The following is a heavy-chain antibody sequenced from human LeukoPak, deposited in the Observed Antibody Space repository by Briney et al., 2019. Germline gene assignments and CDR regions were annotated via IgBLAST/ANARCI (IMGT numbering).Heavy chain of an antibody. D-gene: IGHD2-15*01. Sequence: GGSLRLSCAASGFTFSSYSMNWVRQAPPKGLEWVSSISSSSSYIYYADSVKGRFTISRDNAKNSLYLQMNGLRAEDTAVYYCARGPLVVVVAATEYWFDPWGQGTLVTVSS. CDR2: ISSSSSYI. CDR3: ARGPLVVVVAATEYWFDP. CDR1: GFTFSSYS. J-gene: IGHJ5*02. V-gene: IGHV3-21*01.